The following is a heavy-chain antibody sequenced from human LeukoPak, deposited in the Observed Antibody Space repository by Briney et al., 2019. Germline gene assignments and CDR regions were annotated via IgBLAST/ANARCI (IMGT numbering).Heavy chain of an antibody. Sequence: GGSLRLSCAASGFTFDDYAMHWVRQAPGKGLEWVSGISWNSGSIGYADSVKGRFTISRDNAKNSLYLQMNSLRAEDTALYYCAKVHSEADHEWPSWYFDLWGRGTLVTVSS. CDR1: GFTFDDYA. V-gene: IGHV3-9*01. D-gene: IGHD3-3*01. CDR3: AKVHSEADHEWPSWYFDL. CDR2: ISWNSGSI. J-gene: IGHJ2*01.